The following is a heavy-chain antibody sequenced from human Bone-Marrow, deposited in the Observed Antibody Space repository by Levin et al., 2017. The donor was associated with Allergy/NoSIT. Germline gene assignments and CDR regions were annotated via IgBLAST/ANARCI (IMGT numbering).Heavy chain of an antibody. CDR2: IKSNADGGTT. CDR3: TTYSSTWYYFDH. V-gene: IGHV3-15*01. D-gene: IGHD6-13*01. Sequence: LSLTCAASGFTFINAWMSWVRQAPGKGLEWVGRIKSNADGGTTDYGTPVKGRFTISRDDSKNTLYLQMNGLKTEDTAVYYCTTYSSTWYYFDHWGQGTLVTVSS. CDR1: GFTFINAW. J-gene: IGHJ4*02.